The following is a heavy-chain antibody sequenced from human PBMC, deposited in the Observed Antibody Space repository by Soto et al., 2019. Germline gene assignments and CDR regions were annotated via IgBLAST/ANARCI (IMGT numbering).Heavy chain of an antibody. J-gene: IGHJ4*02. CDR2: INHSGST. Sequence: SETLSLTCAVYGGSFSGYYWSWIRQPPGKGLEWIGEINHSGSTNYNPSLKSRVTISVDTSKNQFSLKLSSVTAADTAVYYCARGFGELLISLPFDYWGQGTLVTVSS. D-gene: IGHD3-10*01. CDR1: GGSFSGYY. V-gene: IGHV4-34*01. CDR3: ARGFGELLISLPFDY.